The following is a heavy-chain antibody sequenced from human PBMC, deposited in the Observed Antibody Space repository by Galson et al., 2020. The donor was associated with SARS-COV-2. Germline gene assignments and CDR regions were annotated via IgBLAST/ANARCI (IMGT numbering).Heavy chain of an antibody. CDR3: ARASSGSYWNWFDP. CDR2: IKQDGSEK. J-gene: IGHJ5*02. D-gene: IGHD1-26*01. CDR1: GFTFSSYW. V-gene: IGHV3-7*01. Sequence: GGSLRLSCSASGFTFSSYWMSWVRQAPGKGLEWVANIKQDGSEKYYVDSVKGRFTISRDNAKNSLYLQMNSLRAEDTAVYYCARASSGSYWNWFDPWGQGTLVTVSS.